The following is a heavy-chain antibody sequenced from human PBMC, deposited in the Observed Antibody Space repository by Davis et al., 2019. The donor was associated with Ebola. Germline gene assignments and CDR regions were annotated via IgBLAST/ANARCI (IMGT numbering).Heavy chain of an antibody. CDR3: ARDFPAQDSRGYYHNTFDI. V-gene: IGHV3-30*03. CDR2: ISYDGSNK. CDR1: GFTFSSYW. J-gene: IGHJ3*02. D-gene: IGHD3-22*01. Sequence: GESLKISCAASGFTFSSYWMHWVRQAPGKGLEWVAVISYDGSNKYYADSVKGRFTISRDNSKNTLYLQMNSLRAEDTAVYYCARDFPAQDSRGYYHNTFDIWGQGTMVTVSS.